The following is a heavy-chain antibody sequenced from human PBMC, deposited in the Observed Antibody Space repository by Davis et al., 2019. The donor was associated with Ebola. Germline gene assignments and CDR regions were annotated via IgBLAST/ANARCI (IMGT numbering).Heavy chain of an antibody. Sequence: GESLKISCASSGFTFTDYGMHWVRQVPGEGLEWLAVVWYDGDKTDYADSVKGRFTISRDNSEKTVSLQMNSLRAEDTAVYYCARDPGGGLAYYALDVWGQGTTVTVSS. D-gene: IGHD3-16*01. J-gene: IGHJ6*02. V-gene: IGHV3-33*01. CDR2: VWYDGDKT. CDR3: ARDPGGGLAYYALDV. CDR1: GFTFTDYG.